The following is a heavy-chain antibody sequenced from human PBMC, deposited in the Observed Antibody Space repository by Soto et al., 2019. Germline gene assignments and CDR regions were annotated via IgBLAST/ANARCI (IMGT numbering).Heavy chain of an antibody. J-gene: IGHJ1*01. D-gene: IGHD3-10*01. CDR1: GFTFSSYA. CDR2: ISYDGSNK. CDR3: AGVGSGSYYSHFQH. Sequence: GGSLRLSCAASGFTFSSYAMHWVRQAPGKGLEWVAVISYDGSNKYYADSVKGRFTISRDNSKNTLYLQMNSLRAEDTAVYYCAGVGSGSYYSHFQHWGQGT. V-gene: IGHV3-30-3*01.